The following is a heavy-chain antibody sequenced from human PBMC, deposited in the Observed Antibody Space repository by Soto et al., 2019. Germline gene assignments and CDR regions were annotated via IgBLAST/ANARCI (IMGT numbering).Heavy chain of an antibody. CDR2: INPDGRTI. Sequence: GGSLRLSCAASAFSFSTSWMHWVRQAPGEGLVWVSRINPDGRTINYADSVKGRFTISRDNAKNTLYLQMNILRVEDTAVYYCARDRGYDAHDYYYNAMDVWGQGTMVTVSS. D-gene: IGHD2-15*01. V-gene: IGHV3-74*01. CDR1: AFSFSTSW. CDR3: ARDRGYDAHDYYYNAMDV. J-gene: IGHJ6*02.